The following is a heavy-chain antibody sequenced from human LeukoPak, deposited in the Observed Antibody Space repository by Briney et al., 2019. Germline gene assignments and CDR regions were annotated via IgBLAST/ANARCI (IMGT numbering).Heavy chain of an antibody. V-gene: IGHV3-21*01. Sequence: GGSLRLSCAASGFTFSSYSMNWVRQAPGKGLEWVSSISSSSSYIYYADSVKGRFTISRDNAKNSLYLQMNSVRVDDTAVYYCVREDRIPLGNDGFDIWGLGTMVTVSS. D-gene: IGHD1-26*01. CDR1: GFTFSSYS. CDR3: VREDRIPLGNDGFDI. J-gene: IGHJ3*02. CDR2: ISSSSSYI.